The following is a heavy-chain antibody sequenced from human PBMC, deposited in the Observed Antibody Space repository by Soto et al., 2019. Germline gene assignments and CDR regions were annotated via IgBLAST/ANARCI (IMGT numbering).Heavy chain of an antibody. J-gene: IGHJ4*01. V-gene: IGHV3-48*03. CDR1: GFTFSSYE. CDR2: ISSSGSTI. Sequence: EVQLVESGGGLVQPGGSLRLSCAASGFTFSSYEMNWVRQAPGKGLEWVSYISSSGSTIYYADSVKGRFTISRDNAKNSLYLQMNSLRAEDTAVYYCARDLKTPAAGIDYWGQEPWSPSPQ. CDR3: ARDLKTPAAGIDY. D-gene: IGHD6-13*01.